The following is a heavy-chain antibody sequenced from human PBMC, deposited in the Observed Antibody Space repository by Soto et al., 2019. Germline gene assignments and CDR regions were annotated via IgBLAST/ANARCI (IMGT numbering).Heavy chain of an antibody. CDR1: GFTVSSNY. V-gene: IGHV3-66*01. D-gene: IGHD3-3*01. J-gene: IGHJ4*02. CDR3: ARYYAETYYDFWSGYFD. Sequence: GGSLRLSCAASGFTVSSNYMSWVRQAPGKGLEWVSVIYSGGSTYYADSVKGRFTISRDNSKNTLYLQMNSLRAEDTAVYYCARYYAETYYDFWSGYFDWGQGTLVTVSS. CDR2: IYSGGST.